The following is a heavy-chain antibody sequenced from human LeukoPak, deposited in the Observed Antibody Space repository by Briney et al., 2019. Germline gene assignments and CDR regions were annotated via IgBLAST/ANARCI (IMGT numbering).Heavy chain of an antibody. CDR2: INWNGGST. V-gene: IGHV3-20*04. D-gene: IGHD6-19*01. Sequence: GGSLRLSCAASGFTFEGYGMSWVRQGPGKGLEWVSGINWNGGSTGYADSVKGRFTISRDNAKNSLYLQVNSLRAEDTALYYCARDGYSSGCAHAFDYWGQGTLVTVSS. CDR1: GFTFEGYG. CDR3: ARDGYSSGCAHAFDY. J-gene: IGHJ4*02.